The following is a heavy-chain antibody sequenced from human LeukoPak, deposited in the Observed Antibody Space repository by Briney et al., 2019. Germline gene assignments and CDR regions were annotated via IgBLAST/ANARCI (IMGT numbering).Heavy chain of an antibody. CDR1: GGSISSYY. J-gene: IGHJ4*02. D-gene: IGHD3-22*01. CDR2: IYYSGST. CDR3: ARDVGPYYDSSGYPGI. V-gene: IGHV4-59*06. Sequence: PSETLSLTCTVSGGSISSYYWSWIRQHPGKGLEWIGYIYYSGSTYYNPSLKSRVTISVDTSKNQFSLKLSSVTAADTAVYYCARDVGPYYDSSGYPGIWGQGTLVTVSS.